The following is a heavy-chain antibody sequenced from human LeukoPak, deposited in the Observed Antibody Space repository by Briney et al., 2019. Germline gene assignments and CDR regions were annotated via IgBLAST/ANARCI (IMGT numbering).Heavy chain of an antibody. Sequence: ASVKVSCKSSGYTFSGYYMHWVRQAPGQGLEWMGWINPNSGGTDYAQKFQGRVTMTRDTSISTAYMELSRLRSDDTAVYYCASPRLVPLDAFDLWGQGTMVTVSS. D-gene: IGHD6-19*01. CDR1: GYTFSGYY. V-gene: IGHV1-2*02. CDR2: INPNSGGT. J-gene: IGHJ3*01. CDR3: ASPRLVPLDAFDL.